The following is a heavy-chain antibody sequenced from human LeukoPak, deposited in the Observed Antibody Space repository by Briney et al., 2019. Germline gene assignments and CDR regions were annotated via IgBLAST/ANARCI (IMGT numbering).Heavy chain of an antibody. CDR3: ASMSRDGYNLRY. J-gene: IGHJ4*02. V-gene: IGHV3-30*01. CDR1: GFTFSSYA. Sequence: PGRSLRLSCAASGFTFSSYAMHWVRQAPGKGLEWVAVISYDGSNKYYADSVKGRFTTSRDNFKNTLYLQMNSLRAEDTAVYYCASMSRDGYNLRYWGQGTLVTVSS. D-gene: IGHD5-24*01. CDR2: ISYDGSNK.